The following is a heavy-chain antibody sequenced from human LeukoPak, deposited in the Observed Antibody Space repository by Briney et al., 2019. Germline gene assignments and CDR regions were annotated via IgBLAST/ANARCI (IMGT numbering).Heavy chain of an antibody. J-gene: IGHJ4*02. CDR2: IIPIFGTA. CDR3: AGDSSGYYYFRGDY. V-gene: IGHV1-69*13. CDR1: GGTFSSYA. D-gene: IGHD3-22*01. Sequence: SVKVSCKASGGTFSSYAISWVRQAPGQGLEWMGGIIPIFGTANYAQKFQGRVTITADESTSTAYMELSSLRSEDTAVYYCAGDSSGYYYFRGDYWGQGTLVTVSS.